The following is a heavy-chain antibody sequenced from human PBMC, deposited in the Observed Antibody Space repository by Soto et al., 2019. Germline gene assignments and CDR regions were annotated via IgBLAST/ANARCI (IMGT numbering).Heavy chain of an antibody. CDR1: GFTFSSYG. D-gene: IGHD3-3*01. CDR2: IWYDGSNK. Sequence: GGSLRLSCAASGFTFSSYGMHWVRQAPGKGLEWVAVIWYDGSNKYYADSVKGRFTISRDNSKNTLYLQMNSLRAEDTAVYYCARERELRLLEWLWYHWGQGTLVTVSS. V-gene: IGHV3-33*01. CDR3: ARERELRLLEWLWYH. J-gene: IGHJ5*02.